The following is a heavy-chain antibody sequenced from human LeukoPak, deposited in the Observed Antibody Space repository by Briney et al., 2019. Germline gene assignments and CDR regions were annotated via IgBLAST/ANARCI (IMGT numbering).Heavy chain of an antibody. CDR3: ARHYGLGNPWVDP. Sequence: GESLKISCKAAGYNFTNYWIGWVRQMPGQRLEWVGIIYPGDSDTRYSPAFQGQTTISADKSISTAYLQWNSLKAAGAAMYDWARHYGLGNPWVDPWGQGTLVTVSS. CDR1: GYNFTNYW. V-gene: IGHV5-51*01. J-gene: IGHJ5*02. CDR2: IYPGDSDT. D-gene: IGHD3-10*01.